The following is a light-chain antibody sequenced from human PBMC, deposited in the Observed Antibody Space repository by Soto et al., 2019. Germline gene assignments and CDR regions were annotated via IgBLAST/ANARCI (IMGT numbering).Light chain of an antibody. J-gene: IGKJ4*01. V-gene: IGKV3-11*01. CDR3: QQRSTH. CDR1: QSIDDH. CDR2: YAS. Sequence: EIVLTQSPATLSLSPGERGTLSCRASQSIDDHLAWYQQKPGQAPRLLIYYASNRAAGIPARFSGSGSGTDFTLTSTTLEPEDFGFYYCQQRSTHFGGGTRV.